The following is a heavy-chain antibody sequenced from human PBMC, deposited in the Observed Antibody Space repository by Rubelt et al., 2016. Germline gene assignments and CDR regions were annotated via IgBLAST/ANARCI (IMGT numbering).Heavy chain of an antibody. CDR1: GGTFSSYA. Sequence: QVQLVQSGAEVKKPGSSVKVSCKASGGTFSSYAISWVRQAPGQGLEWMGGIIPIFGTANYAQKFQGRCTITADKSTSTAYMELSSLRSEDTAVYYCARDRLHSSSWMGGKDNNWFDPWGQGTLVTVSS. D-gene: IGHD6-13*01. CDR3: ARDRLHSSSWMGGKDNNWFDP. V-gene: IGHV1-69*06. CDR2: IIPIFGTA. J-gene: IGHJ5*02.